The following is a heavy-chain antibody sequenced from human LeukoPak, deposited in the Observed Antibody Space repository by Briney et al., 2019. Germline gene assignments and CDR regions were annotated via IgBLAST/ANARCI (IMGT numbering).Heavy chain of an antibody. J-gene: IGHJ4*02. CDR1: GYTFTSYG. V-gene: IGHV1-18*01. D-gene: IGHD4-17*01. CDR2: ISAYNGNT. CDR3: ARDSGYGDYVGTESFDY. Sequence: ASVKVSCKASGYTFTSYGISWVRQAPGQGLEWMGWISAYNGNTNYAQKLQGRVTMTTDTSTSTACMELRSLRSDVTAVYYCARDSGYGDYVGTESFDYWGQGTLVTVSS.